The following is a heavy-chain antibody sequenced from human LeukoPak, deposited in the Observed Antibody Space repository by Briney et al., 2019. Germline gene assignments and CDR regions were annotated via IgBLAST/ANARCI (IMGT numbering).Heavy chain of an antibody. CDR1: GFTFSSYS. D-gene: IGHD3-9*01. Sequence: GGSLRLSCAASGFTFSSYSMNWVLQAPGKELEWVSSISSSSSYIYYADSVKGRFTISRDNAKNSLYLQMNSLRAEDTAVYYCARDSADNLDWGQGTLVTVSS. CDR2: ISSSSSYI. J-gene: IGHJ4*02. V-gene: IGHV3-21*01. CDR3: ARDSADNLD.